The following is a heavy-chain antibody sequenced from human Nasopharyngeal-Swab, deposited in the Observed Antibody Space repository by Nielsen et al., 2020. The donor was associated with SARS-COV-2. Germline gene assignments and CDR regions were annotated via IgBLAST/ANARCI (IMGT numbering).Heavy chain of an antibody. V-gene: IGHV3-21*01. J-gene: IGHJ5*02. CDR3: AREVPGVPAAMRFDP. CDR2: ISGSGSYI. D-gene: IGHD2-2*01. CDR1: GFTFSYYS. Sequence: GGSLRLSCAASGFTFSYYSMSWVRQAPGKGLEWVSSISGSGSYIYYADSVKGRFTISRDNAKNSLYLQMNSLRAEDTAVYYCAREVPGVPAAMRFDPWGQGTLVTVSS.